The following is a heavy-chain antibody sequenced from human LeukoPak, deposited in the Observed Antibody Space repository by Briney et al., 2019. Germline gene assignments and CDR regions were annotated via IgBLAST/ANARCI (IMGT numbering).Heavy chain of an antibody. D-gene: IGHD1-7*01. V-gene: IGHV3-49*04. Sequence: GRSLRLSCTASGFTFGDYAMSWVRQAPGKGREGVGFIRSKAYGGTTEYAASVKGRFTISRDDSKSIAYLQMNSLKTEDTAVYYCTRDLKNLGNYYYYGMDVWGKGTTVTVSS. CDR3: TRDLKNLGNYYYYGMDV. CDR1: GFTFGDYA. J-gene: IGHJ6*04. CDR2: IRSKAYGGTT.